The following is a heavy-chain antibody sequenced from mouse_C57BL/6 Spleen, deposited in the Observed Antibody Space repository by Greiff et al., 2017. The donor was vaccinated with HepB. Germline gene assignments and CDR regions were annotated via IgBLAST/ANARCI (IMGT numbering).Heavy chain of an antibody. D-gene: IGHD2-5*01. J-gene: IGHJ3*01. CDR3: ARERGSYSNYGGFAY. V-gene: IGHV5-4*01. Sequence: EVHLVESGGGLVKPGGSLKLSCAASGFTFSSYAMSWVRQTPEKRLEWVATISDGGSYTYYPDNVKGRFTISRDNAKNNLYLQMSHLKSEDTAMYYCARERGSYSNYGGFAYWGQGTLVTVSA. CDR2: ISDGGSYT. CDR1: GFTFSSYA.